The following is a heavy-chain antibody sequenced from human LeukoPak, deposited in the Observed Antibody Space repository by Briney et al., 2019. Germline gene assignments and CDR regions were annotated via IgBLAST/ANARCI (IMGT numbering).Heavy chain of an antibody. Sequence: GSLRLSCAASGFTFSSYSMNWVRQAPGKGLEWVSSISSSSSYIYYADSVKGRFTISRDNAKNSLYLQMNSLRAEDTAVYYCAREEWEMDFNWFDPWGQGTLVTVSS. CDR3: AREEWEMDFNWFDP. CDR1: GFTFSSYS. J-gene: IGHJ5*02. V-gene: IGHV3-21*01. CDR2: ISSSSSYI. D-gene: IGHD1-26*01.